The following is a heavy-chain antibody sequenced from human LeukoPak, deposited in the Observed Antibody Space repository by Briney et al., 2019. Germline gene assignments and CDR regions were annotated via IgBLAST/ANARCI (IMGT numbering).Heavy chain of an antibody. V-gene: IGHV3-7*01. J-gene: IGHJ4*02. CDR3: ARVGRGIVPAAMDY. CDR1: GFTFSSYW. D-gene: IGHD2-2*01. Sequence: GGSLRLSCAASGFTFSSYWVSWVRQAPGKGLEWVANIKQDGSEKYYVDSVKGRFTISRDNAKNSLYLQMNSLRAEDTAVYYCARVGRGIVPAAMDYWGQGTLVTVSS. CDR2: IKQDGSEK.